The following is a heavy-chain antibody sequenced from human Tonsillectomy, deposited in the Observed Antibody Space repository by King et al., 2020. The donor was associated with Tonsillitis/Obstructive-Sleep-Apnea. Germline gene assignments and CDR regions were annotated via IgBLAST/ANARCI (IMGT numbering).Heavy chain of an antibody. V-gene: IGHV2-26*01. CDR1: GFSLSNIRMG. CDR2: IFSNDQK. J-gene: IGHJ4*02. CDR3: ALIRTPYGAGSYNEFDY. D-gene: IGHD3-10*01. Sequence: TLKESGPVLVKPTETLTLTCTVSGFSLSNIRMGVSWIRQPPGKALEWLAHIFSNDQKSYSTSLKSRLNISKDTPKSQVVLTMTNMDPVDTATYYCALIRTPYGAGSYNEFDYWGQGTLVTVSS.